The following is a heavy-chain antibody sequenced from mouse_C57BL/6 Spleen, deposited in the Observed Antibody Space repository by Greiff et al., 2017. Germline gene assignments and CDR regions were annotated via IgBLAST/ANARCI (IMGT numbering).Heavy chain of an antibody. CDR1: GYAFSSSW. CDR2: IYPGDGDT. V-gene: IGHV1-82*01. J-gene: IGHJ2*01. Sequence: VQLQQSGPELVKPGASVKISCKASGYAFSSSWMNWVKQRPGKGLEWIGRIYPGDGDTNYNGNFKGKATMTADKSSSTAYMQLSSLTSEGAAVYFCATYREGYWGQGTTLTVSS. D-gene: IGHD2-12*01. CDR3: ATYREGY.